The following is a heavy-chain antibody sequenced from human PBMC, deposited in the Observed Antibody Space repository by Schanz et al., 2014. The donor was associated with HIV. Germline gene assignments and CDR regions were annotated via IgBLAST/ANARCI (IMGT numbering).Heavy chain of an antibody. D-gene: IGHD3-3*01. CDR3: ARELEYYDFWSGYSPNGMDV. CDR1: GFKFSSYW. Sequence: EVQLVESGGGLVQPEGSLRLSCVASGFKFSSYWMTWVRQAPGKGLEWVATIKQDGSEKYYVDSGKGRFTISRDNAKNSVDLHMNSRRVGDTAVYYCARELEYYDFWSGYSPNGMDVWGQGTTVTVSS. V-gene: IGHV3-7*01. CDR2: IKQDGSEK. J-gene: IGHJ6*01.